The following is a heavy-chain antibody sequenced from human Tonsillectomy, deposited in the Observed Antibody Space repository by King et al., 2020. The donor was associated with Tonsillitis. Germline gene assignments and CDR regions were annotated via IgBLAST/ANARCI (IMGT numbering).Heavy chain of an antibody. CDR3: ARDQSSYESSGYYSD. CDR2: ISYDGSDK. J-gene: IGHJ3*01. V-gene: IGHV3-30*05. Sequence: VQLVESGGGVVQPGRSLRLPCAASGFTFSSYGMHWVRQAPGKGLEWVAVISYDGSDKYYVDSVKGRFTISRDNSKNTLYLQMNSLRAEDTAVYYCARDQSSYESSGYYSDWGQGTMVTVSS. D-gene: IGHD3-22*01. CDR1: GFTFSSYG.